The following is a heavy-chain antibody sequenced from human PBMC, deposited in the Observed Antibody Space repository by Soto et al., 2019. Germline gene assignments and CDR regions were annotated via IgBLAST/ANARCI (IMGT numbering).Heavy chain of an antibody. V-gene: IGHV1-18*03. CDR3: ARDGPAPYYFYGRDV. J-gene: IGHJ6*02. CDR1: GYSFTTYG. CDR2: ISAYNGNT. Sequence: QVQLVQSGGGVKKPGASVKFSCKTSGYSFTTYGISWVRQAPGQGLEWMGWISAYNGNTNYAQKLKGRVTMTTDTSTSTAYMEMRILRSDDIAVYYCARDGPAPYYFYGRDVWGQGSTVTVSS.